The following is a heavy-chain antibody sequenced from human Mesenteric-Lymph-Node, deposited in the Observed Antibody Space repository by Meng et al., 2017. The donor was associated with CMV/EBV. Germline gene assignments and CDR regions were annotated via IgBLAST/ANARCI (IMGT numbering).Heavy chain of an antibody. V-gene: IGHV3-30*02. J-gene: IGHJ4*02. D-gene: IGHD3-22*01. CDR1: GFTFSSYG. CDR3: ANGRYYYDSSGYYRTTSFDY. CDR2: IRYDGSNK. Sequence: GGSLRLSCAASGFTFSSYGMHWVRQAPGKGLEWVTFIRYDGSNKYYADSVKGRFTISRDNSKNTLYLQMNSLRAEDTAVYYCANGRYYYDSSGYYRTTSFDYWGQGTLVTVSS.